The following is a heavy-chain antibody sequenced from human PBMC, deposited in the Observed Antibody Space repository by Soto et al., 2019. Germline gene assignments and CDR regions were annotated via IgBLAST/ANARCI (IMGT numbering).Heavy chain of an antibody. CDR3: ARQSAVAGNWFDP. V-gene: IGHV4-39*01. CDR1: GGSISSSSYY. D-gene: IGHD6-19*01. CDR2: IYYSGST. Sequence: QLQLQESGPGLVKPSETVSLTCTGYGGSISSSSYYWGWIRQAPGKGLEWIGSIYYSGSTYYNPSLKSRVTISVDTSKNQFSLKLSSVTAADTAVYYCARQSAVAGNWFDPWGQGTLVTVSS. J-gene: IGHJ5*02.